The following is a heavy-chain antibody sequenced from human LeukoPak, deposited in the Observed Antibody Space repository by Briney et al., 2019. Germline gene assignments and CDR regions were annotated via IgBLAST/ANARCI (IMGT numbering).Heavy chain of an antibody. D-gene: IGHD6-13*01. V-gene: IGHV4-59*01. CDR2: IYYSGST. CDR3: ARDRSPGGIAAAGTFRNYYYYGMDV. Sequence: SETLSLTCAVYGGSFSGYYWSWIRQPPGKGLEWIGYIYYSGSTNYNPSLKSRVTISVDTSKNQFSLKLSSVTAADTAVYYCARDRSPGGIAAAGTFRNYYYYGMDVWGQGTTVTVSS. J-gene: IGHJ6*02. CDR1: GGSFSGYY.